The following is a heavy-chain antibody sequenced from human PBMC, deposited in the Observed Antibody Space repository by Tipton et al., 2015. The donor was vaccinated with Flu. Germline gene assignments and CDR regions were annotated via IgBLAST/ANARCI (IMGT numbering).Heavy chain of an antibody. V-gene: IGHV3-23*01. J-gene: IGHJ4*02. CDR1: GFTFRNHA. CDR3: AKEVDTVIVAVTVYLDY. D-gene: IGHD3-22*01. CDR2: ISGGRGGTT. Sequence: SLRLSCVASGFTFRNHAMGWVRQAPGKGLEWVSLISGGRGGTTYYADSVKGRFTISRDNPKNTLYLQMNSLRAEDTAVYYCAKEVDTVIVAVTVYLDYWGQGIRVTVSS.